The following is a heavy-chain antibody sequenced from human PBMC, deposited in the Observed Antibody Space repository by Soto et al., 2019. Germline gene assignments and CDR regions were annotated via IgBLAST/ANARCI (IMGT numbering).Heavy chain of an antibody. D-gene: IGHD3-10*01. CDR2: TIPVFNTA. CDR3: ARGVYGAGNYYTGPSAFAI. Sequence: QVQLEQSGAEVKKPGSSVKVSCKASGGTLSDHGVAWLRQAPGQGLEWMGGTIPVFNTAKYAQKFQGRVTGTADKFTNIAYMELSSLRSEDTAFYFCARGVYGAGNYYTGPSAFAIWGKGQWSASLQ. J-gene: IGHJ3*02. V-gene: IGHV1-69*06. CDR1: GGTLSDHG.